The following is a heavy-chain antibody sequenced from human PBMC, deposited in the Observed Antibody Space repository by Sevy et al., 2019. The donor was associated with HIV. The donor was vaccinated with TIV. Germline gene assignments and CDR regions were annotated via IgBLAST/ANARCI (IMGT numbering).Heavy chain of an antibody. D-gene: IGHD3-10*01. Sequence: SETLSLTCAVSGYSITSGYLWGWIRQPPGKGLEWIGSVSHSGSTYYTPSLNSRVIITVDTSKNQFSLKLNSVTAADTAEYYCARHSHGSGTYYVPFDSWGQGTLVTVSS. CDR1: GYSITSGYL. CDR3: ARHSHGSGTYYVPFDS. J-gene: IGHJ4*02. CDR2: VSHSGST. V-gene: IGHV4-38-2*01.